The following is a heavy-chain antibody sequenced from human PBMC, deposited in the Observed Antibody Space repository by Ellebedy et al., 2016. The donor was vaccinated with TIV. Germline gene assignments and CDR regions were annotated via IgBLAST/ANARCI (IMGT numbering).Heavy chain of an antibody. CDR1: GDSISSYY. CDR2: VYYSGST. J-gene: IGHJ6*02. Sequence: MPGGSLRLSCTVSGDSISSYYWSWIRQPPGKGLEWIGYVYYSGSTKYNPSLNSRVIISVDTSKNQFSLYLSPVTAADTAVYYCARQGAWLCSGGTCHSDYYYGLDVWGPGTTVTVSS. V-gene: IGHV4-59*08. CDR3: ARQGAWLCSGGTCHSDYYYGLDV. D-gene: IGHD2-15*01.